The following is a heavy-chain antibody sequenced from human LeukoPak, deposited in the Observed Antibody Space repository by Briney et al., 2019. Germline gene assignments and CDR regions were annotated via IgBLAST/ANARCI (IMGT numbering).Heavy chain of an antibody. D-gene: IGHD3-10*01. CDR3: AKGGAVSSKSITMIRGTRRYYYYRDV. CDR1: GFTFSSCG. V-gene: IGHV3-23*01. J-gene: IGHJ6*03. Sequence: GGSLRLSCAASGFTFSSCGMSWVRQAPGKGLEWVSALSDSGGSTFYADSVKGRFTISRDNSKNTLYLQLNRLRDEDTAVYYCAKGGAVSSKSITMIRGTRRYYYYRDVWGKGTTVTISS. CDR2: LSDSGGST.